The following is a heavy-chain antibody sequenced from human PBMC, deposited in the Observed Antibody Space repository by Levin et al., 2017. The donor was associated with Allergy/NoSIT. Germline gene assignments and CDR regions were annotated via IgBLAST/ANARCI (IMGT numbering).Heavy chain of an antibody. CDR2: IIPIFGTA. V-gene: IGHV1-69*13. D-gene: IGHD7-27*01. CDR1: GGTFSSYA. J-gene: IGHJ4*02. CDR3: ASEWETEDLYYFDY. Sequence: VASVKVSCKASGGTFSSYAISWVRQAPGQGLEWMGGIIPIFGTANYAQKFQGRVTITAGESTSTAYMELSSLRSEDTAVYYCASEWETEDLYYFDYWGQGTMVTVSS.